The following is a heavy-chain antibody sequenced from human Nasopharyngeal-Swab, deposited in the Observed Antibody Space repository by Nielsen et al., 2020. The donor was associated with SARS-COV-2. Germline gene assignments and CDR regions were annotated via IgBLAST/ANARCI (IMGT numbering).Heavy chain of an antibody. J-gene: IGHJ3*02. V-gene: IGHV3-9*01. CDR3: AKDHYYDSSSDAFDI. D-gene: IGHD3-22*01. CDR2: ISWNSGSI. Sequence: SLKISCAASGFTFDDYAMHWVRQAPRKSLELVSGISWNSGSIGYADSVKGRFTISRDNAENSLYLQMNSLRAEDTALYYCAKDHYYDSSSDAFDIWGQGTMVTVSS. CDR1: GFTFDDYA.